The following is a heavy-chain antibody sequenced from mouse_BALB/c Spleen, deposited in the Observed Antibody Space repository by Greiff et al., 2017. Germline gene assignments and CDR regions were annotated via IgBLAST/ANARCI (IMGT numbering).Heavy chain of an antibody. CDR1: GYTFTSYY. J-gene: IGHJ2*01. V-gene: IGHV1S81*02. CDR2: INPSNGGT. Sequence: VQLQQSGAELVKPGASVKLSCKASGYTFTSYYMYWVKQRPGQGLEWIGEINPSNGGTNFNEKFKSKATLTVDKSSSTAYMQLSSLTSEDSAVYYCTVRYFDYGGQGTTLTVSS. CDR3: TVRYFDY.